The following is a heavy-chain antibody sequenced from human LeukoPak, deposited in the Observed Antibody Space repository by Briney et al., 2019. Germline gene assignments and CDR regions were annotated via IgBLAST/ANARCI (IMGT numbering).Heavy chain of an antibody. CDR3: STVGSSDSDPYDY. Sequence: TSVKVSCKASGGTFTSYGISWVRQAPGQGLEWMGGIIPMFGTTKYAQKFQGRVTITADQSTRTAYMEMSSLRSEDTALYYCSTVGSSDSDPYDYWGQGTLVTVSS. CDR2: IIPMFGTT. V-gene: IGHV1-69*13. CDR1: GGTFTSYG. J-gene: IGHJ4*02. D-gene: IGHD2-2*01.